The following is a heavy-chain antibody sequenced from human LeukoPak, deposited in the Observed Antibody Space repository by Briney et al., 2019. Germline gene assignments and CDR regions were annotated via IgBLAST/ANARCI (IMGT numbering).Heavy chain of an antibody. J-gene: IGHJ4*02. CDR1: GDSISSYY. V-gene: IGHV4-4*07. CDR2: IYSSGST. Sequence: SETLSLTCTVSGDSISSYYWSWIRQPAEKGLEWIGRIYSSGSTNYNPSLKSRVTMSADTFKNQFSLRLSSLTAADTAVYFCARDYYYHNSGFFGYWGQGTLVTVSS. CDR3: ARDYYYHNSGFFGY. D-gene: IGHD3-22*01.